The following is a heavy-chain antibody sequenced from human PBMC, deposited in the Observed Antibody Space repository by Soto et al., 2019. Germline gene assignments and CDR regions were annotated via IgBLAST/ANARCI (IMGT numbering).Heavy chain of an antibody. J-gene: IGHJ1*01. V-gene: IGHV3-23*01. D-gene: IGHD6-13*01. Sequence: GGSLRLSCAASGFTFSSYAMSWVRQAPGKGLEWVSAISGSGGSTYYADSVKGRFTISRDNSKNPLYLQMNSLRADDSAVDYCVKYSSSWYEYFEHWGQGTLVTVSS. CDR3: VKYSSSWYEYFEH. CDR2: ISGSGGST. CDR1: GFTFSSYA.